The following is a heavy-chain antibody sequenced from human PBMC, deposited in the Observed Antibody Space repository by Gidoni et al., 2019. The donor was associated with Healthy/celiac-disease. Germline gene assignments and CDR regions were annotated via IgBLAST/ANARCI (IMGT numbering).Heavy chain of an antibody. J-gene: IGHJ6*02. CDR2: ISYDGSNK. CDR3: ARDLRDGGNSVIGYYYYGMDV. Sequence: QVQLVESGGGVVQPGRSLRLSCAASGFTFRRYAMHWVRQAPGKGLEWVAVISYDGSNKYYADSVKGRFTISRDNSKNTLYLQMNSLRAEDTAVYYCARDLRDGGNSVIGYYYYGMDVWGQGTTVTVSS. CDR1: GFTFRRYA. D-gene: IGHD2-21*02. V-gene: IGHV3-30-3*01.